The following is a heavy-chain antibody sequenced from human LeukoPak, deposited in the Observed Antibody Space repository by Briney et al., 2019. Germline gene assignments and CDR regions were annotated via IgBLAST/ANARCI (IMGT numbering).Heavy chain of an antibody. V-gene: IGHV3-21*01. J-gene: IGHJ4*02. CDR3: ARDYSMVHYDY. Sequence: PGASLRLSCAASGFTFSNYRMNWVRQAPGKGLEWVSSIGSRGTYIYYADSVKGRFTISRDNAKNSLYLQMNSLRAEDTAVYYCARDYSMVHYDYWGQGTLVSVSS. CDR2: IGSRGTYI. D-gene: IGHD1-26*01. CDR1: GFTFSNYR.